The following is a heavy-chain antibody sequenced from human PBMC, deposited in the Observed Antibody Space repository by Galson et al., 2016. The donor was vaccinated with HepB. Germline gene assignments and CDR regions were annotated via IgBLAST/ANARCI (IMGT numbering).Heavy chain of an antibody. CDR2: ISGSGSST. CDR1: GFTFNSYV. D-gene: IGHD3-22*01. J-gene: IGHJ4*02. V-gene: IGHV3-23*01. Sequence: SLRLSCAASGFTFNSYVMTWVRQAPAKGLEWVSTISGSGSSTYYADAVKGRFTISRDNSKNTPYLQMNSLRAEDTAIYYCAKELRGYYSDWWGQGTLVTVSS. CDR3: AKELRGYYSDW.